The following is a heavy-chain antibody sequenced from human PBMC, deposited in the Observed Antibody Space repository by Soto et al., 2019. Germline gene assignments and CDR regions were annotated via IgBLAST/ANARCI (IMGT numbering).Heavy chain of an antibody. CDR2: ISYDGSNK. J-gene: IGHJ6*02. D-gene: IGHD3-9*01. Sequence: QVQLVESGGGVVQPGRSLRLSCAASGFTFSSYGMHWVRQAPGKGLEWVAVISYDGSNKYYADSVKCRFTISRDNSKNTLYLQMNSLRAEDTAVYYCAKDKYFDWGGAYYGMDVWGQGTTVTVSS. CDR3: AKDKYFDWGGAYYGMDV. V-gene: IGHV3-30*18. CDR1: GFTFSSYG.